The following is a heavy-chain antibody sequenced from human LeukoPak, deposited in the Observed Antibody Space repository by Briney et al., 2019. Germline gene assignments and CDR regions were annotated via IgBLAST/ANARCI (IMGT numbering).Heavy chain of an antibody. Sequence: GESLRLSCAASGFTFSSYMMTWVRQAPGKGLEWVANIKPDGGEKFYVDSVRGRFTISRDNSKNTLYLQVNSLRAEDTAVYYCAREVVGAYYFDYWGQGTLVTVSS. J-gene: IGHJ4*02. D-gene: IGHD1-26*01. CDR1: GFTFSSYM. V-gene: IGHV3-7*01. CDR2: IKPDGGEK. CDR3: AREVVGAYYFDY.